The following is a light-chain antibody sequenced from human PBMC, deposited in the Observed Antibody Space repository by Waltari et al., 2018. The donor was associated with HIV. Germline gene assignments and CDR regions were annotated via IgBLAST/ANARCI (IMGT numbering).Light chain of an antibody. CDR2: WAS. CDR3: QQYYTTPWA. Sequence: DIVLTQSPDSLAVSLGERATINCKASQSVLYHSNSKNYLSWYQQRPGQPPKLLIYWASTRETGVPDRFSGSASGTDFTLTISGLQAEDVAVYYCQQYYTTPWAFGQGTKVEIK. CDR1: QSVLYHSNSKNY. J-gene: IGKJ1*01. V-gene: IGKV4-1*01.